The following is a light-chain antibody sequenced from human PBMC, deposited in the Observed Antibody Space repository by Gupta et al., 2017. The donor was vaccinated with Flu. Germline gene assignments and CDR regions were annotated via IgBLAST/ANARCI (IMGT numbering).Light chain of an antibody. J-gene: IGLJ3*02. CDR2: LNNDGSH. Sequence: QVVLPHSPSASASLGASVNLTCTLSSGHSTYAIAWHQQQPKKGPRYLMNLNNDGSHSKGDGIPDRFSGSSSGAERDLTISSRQSEDEADYDCQTWGTGIGVFGGGTKLTVL. V-gene: IGLV4-69*01. CDR1: SGHSTYA. CDR3: QTWGTGIGV.